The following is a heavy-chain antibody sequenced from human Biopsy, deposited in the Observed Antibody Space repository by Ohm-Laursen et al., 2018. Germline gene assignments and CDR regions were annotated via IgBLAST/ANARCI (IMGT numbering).Heavy chain of an antibody. V-gene: IGHV1-2*02. Sequence: SVKVSFKASGYTFTGYYMHWVRQAPGQGLEWMGWINPNSGVTNYAQRFQGRVTMTRDTSISTAYMELSRLRSDDTAVYYCARDPRYGYGSYFDYWGQGTLVAVSS. J-gene: IGHJ4*02. D-gene: IGHD3-10*01. CDR1: GYTFTGYY. CDR2: INPNSGVT. CDR3: ARDPRYGYGSYFDY.